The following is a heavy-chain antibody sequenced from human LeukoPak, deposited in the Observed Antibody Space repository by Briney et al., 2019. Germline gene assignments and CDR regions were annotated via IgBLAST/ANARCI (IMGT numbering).Heavy chain of an antibody. Sequence: SETLSLNCTVSGGSISSYYWSWIRQPPGRGREGIGYIYYSGSTNYNPSLKSRVTISVDTSKNQFSLKLSSVTAADTAVYYCARYSSFTRIYLDYWGQGTLVTVSS. CDR2: IYYSGST. CDR1: GGSISSYY. J-gene: IGHJ4*02. D-gene: IGHD2-21*01. CDR3: ARYSSFTRIYLDY. V-gene: IGHV4-59*01.